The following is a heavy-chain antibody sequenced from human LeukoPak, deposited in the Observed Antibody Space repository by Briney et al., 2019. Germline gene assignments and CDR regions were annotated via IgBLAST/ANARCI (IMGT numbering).Heavy chain of an antibody. CDR1: GGSISSYY. Sequence: SETLSLTCTVSGGSISSYYWSWIRQPPGKGLEWIGYIYYSGSTNYNPSLKSRVTISVDTSKNQFSLKLSSVTAADTAVYYCARHRYSGSYNWFDPWGQGTLVTVSS. V-gene: IGHV4-59*08. CDR3: ARHRYSGSYNWFDP. J-gene: IGHJ5*02. CDR2: IYYSGST. D-gene: IGHD1-26*01.